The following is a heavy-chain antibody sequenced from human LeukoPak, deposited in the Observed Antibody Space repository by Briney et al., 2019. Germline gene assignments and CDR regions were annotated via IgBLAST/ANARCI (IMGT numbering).Heavy chain of an antibody. CDR2: IYYSGST. V-gene: IGHV4-39*01. Sequence: PSETLSLTCTVSGGSISSSSYYWGWIRQPPGKGLEWIGSIYYSGSTYYNPSLKSRVTISVDTSKNQFSLKLSSVTAADTAVYYCAGIMVRGVFDYWGQGTLVTVSS. CDR3: AGIMVRGVFDY. CDR1: GGSISSSSYY. J-gene: IGHJ4*02. D-gene: IGHD3-10*01.